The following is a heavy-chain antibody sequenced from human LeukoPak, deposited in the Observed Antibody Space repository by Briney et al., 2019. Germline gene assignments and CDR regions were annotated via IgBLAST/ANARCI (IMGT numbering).Heavy chain of an antibody. Sequence: GGSLRLSCAASGFTFSNYDMTWVRQAPGKGLVWVSRINSDGSSTSYADSVKGRFTISRDNAKNTLYLQMNSLRAEDTAVYNCAREYGDYFDYWGQGTLVTVSS. D-gene: IGHD4-17*01. J-gene: IGHJ4*02. CDR3: AREYGDYFDY. CDR2: INSDGSST. CDR1: GFTFSNYD. V-gene: IGHV3-74*01.